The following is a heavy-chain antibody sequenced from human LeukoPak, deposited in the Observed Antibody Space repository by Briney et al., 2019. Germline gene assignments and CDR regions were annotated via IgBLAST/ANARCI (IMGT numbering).Heavy chain of an antibody. V-gene: IGHV4-59*01. Sequence: SETLSLTCTVSGGSISSYYWSWIRQPPGKGLEWIGYIYYSGSTNYNPSLKSRVTISVDTSKNQFSLKLSSVTAADTAVYYCARSRREGCSGGSCYSLDADIWGQGTMVTVSP. CDR3: ARSRREGCSGGSCYSLDADI. CDR2: IYYSGST. D-gene: IGHD2-15*01. J-gene: IGHJ3*02. CDR1: GGSISSYY.